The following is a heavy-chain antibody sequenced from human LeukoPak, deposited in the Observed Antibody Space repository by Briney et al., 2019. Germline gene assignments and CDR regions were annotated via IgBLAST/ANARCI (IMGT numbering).Heavy chain of an antibody. CDR1: GFTFSSYS. J-gene: IGHJ4*02. CDR3: ARVSGGDYFDY. CDR2: ISSSSSYI. V-gene: IGHV3-21*01. Sequence: GGSLRLSCAASGFTFSSYSMNWVRQAPGKGLEWVSSISSSSSYIYYADSVKGRFAISRDNAKNSLYLQMNSLRAEDTAVYYCARVSGGDYFDYWGQGTLVTVSS. D-gene: IGHD3-10*01.